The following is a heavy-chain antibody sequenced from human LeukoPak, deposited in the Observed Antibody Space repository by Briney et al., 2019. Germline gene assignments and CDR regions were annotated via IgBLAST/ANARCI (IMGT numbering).Heavy chain of an antibody. J-gene: IGHJ4*02. D-gene: IGHD6-13*01. V-gene: IGHV4-34*01. Sequence: SSESLSLTCDVSGGSFSGYHWSWIRQPPGRGLEWIGEIDHSGSAYYTPSLKTRVTISVDTSRNQFSLRLSSVTAADTAVYYCARGSAGARLASWGQGTLVTVSS. CDR3: ARGSAGARLAS. CDR2: IDHSGSA. CDR1: GGSFSGYH.